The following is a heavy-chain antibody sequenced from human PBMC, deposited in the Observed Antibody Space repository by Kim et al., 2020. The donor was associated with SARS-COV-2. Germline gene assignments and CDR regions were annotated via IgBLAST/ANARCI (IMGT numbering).Heavy chain of an antibody. Sequence: GRFTISRDNSKNSLYLQMNSLRTEDTALYYCAKDNHHTSIAVAGTNWFDPWGQGTLVTVSS. D-gene: IGHD6-19*01. J-gene: IGHJ5*02. V-gene: IGHV3-43*01. CDR3: AKDNHHTSIAVAGTNWFDP.